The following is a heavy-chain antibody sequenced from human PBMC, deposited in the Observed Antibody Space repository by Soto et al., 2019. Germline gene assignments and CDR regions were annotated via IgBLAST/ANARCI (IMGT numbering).Heavy chain of an antibody. CDR2: IYHSGST. V-gene: IGHV4-30-2*01. J-gene: IGHJ3*02. Sequence: QLQLQESGSGLVKPSQTLSLTCAVSGGSISSGGYSWSWIRQPPGKGLEWIGYIYHSGSTYYNPSLKSRVTLSVDRSKNQFSPKLSSVTASYPAEYYCASSSGYYRDAFDIWGQGTMVTVSS. CDR1: GGSISSGGYS. CDR3: ASSSGYYRDAFDI. D-gene: IGHD3-22*01.